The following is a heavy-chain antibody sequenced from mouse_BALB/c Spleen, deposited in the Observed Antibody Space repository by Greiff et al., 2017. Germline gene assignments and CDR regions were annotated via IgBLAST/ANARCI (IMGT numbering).Heavy chain of an antibody. CDR1: GFSLTSYG. Sequence: VHLVESGPGLVAPSQSLSITCTVSGFSLTSYGVHWVRQPPGKGLEWLGVIWAGGSTNYNSALMSRLSISKDNSKSQVFLKMNSLQTDDTAMYYCARDWAGSAWFAYWGQGTLVTVSA. CDR3: ARDWAGSAWFAY. D-gene: IGHD3-3*01. CDR2: IWAGGST. J-gene: IGHJ3*01. V-gene: IGHV2-9*02.